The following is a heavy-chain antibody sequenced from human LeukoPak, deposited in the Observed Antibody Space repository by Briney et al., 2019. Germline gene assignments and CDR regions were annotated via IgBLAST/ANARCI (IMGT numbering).Heavy chain of an antibody. CDR1: GFTFSGYT. CDR2: ISGSGLTT. D-gene: IGHD6-6*01. CDR3: AKDPRDIAARPRGYFQH. J-gene: IGHJ1*01. Sequence: GGSLRLSCAASGFTFSGYTMNWVRQAPGKGPEWVSSISGSGLTTNYADSVKGRFTISRDYSKNTLYLQMSSLRAEDTAVYYCAKDPRDIAARPRGYFQHWGQGTLVTVSS. V-gene: IGHV3-23*01.